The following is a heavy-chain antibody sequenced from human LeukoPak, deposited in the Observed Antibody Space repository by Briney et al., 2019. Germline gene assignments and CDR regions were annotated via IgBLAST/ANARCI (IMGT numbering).Heavy chain of an antibody. V-gene: IGHV3-11*04. CDR3: ASLVSSGYYSLFEY. CDR2: ISSSGSTL. Sequence: GSLRLSCAASGFIFSDYYMTWIRQPPGKGLEWISYISSSGSTLDYADSVKGRFTISRDNAKNSLYLQMNSLRAEDTAVYYCASLVSSGYYSLFEYWGQGTLVTVSS. D-gene: IGHD3-22*01. J-gene: IGHJ4*02. CDR1: GFIFSDYY.